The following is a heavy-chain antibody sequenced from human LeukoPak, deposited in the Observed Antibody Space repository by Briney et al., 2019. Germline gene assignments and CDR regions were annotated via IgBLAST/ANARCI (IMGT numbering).Heavy chain of an antibody. J-gene: IGHJ5*02. Sequence: PGGSLRLSCAASGFTVSSNYMSWVRQAPGKGLEWVSSISSSSSYIYYADSLKGRFTISRDNAKNSLYLQMNSLRAEDTAVYYCARVEESASFDPWGQGTLVTVSS. CDR3: ARVEESASFDP. V-gene: IGHV3-21*01. D-gene: IGHD3-3*01. CDR2: ISSSSSYI. CDR1: GFTVSSNY.